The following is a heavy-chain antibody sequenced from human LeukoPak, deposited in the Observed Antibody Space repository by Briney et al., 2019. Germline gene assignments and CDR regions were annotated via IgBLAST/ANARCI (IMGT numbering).Heavy chain of an antibody. J-gene: IGHJ4*02. CDR1: GFTFSSHW. Sequence: GGSLTLSCVTSGFTFSSHWMSWVRQAPGKGLEWVAHIKQVGREKYHVDSVKGRFTISRDNAKNSLYLQMNSLRAEDTAVYYCARAHYDTSGCLDYWGQGTLVTVSS. CDR2: IKQVGREK. V-gene: IGHV3-7*01. CDR3: ARAHYDTSGCLDY. D-gene: IGHD3-22*01.